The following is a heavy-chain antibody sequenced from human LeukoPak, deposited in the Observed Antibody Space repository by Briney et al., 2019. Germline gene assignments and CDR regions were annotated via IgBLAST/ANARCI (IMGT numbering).Heavy chain of an antibody. CDR2: IYHSGST. CDR3: ARVPYYYDSSGYYDY. Sequence: KPSETLSLTCAVYGGSFSGYYWSWIRQPPGKGLEWIGEIYHSGSTNYNPSLKSRVTISVDKSKNQFSLKLSSVTAADTAVYYCARVPYYYDSSGYYDYWGQGTLVTVSS. V-gene: IGHV4-34*01. CDR1: GGSFSGYY. J-gene: IGHJ4*02. D-gene: IGHD3-22*01.